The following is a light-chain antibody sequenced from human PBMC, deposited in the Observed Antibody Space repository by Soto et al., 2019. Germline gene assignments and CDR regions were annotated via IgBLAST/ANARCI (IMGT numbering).Light chain of an antibody. CDR2: GAS. J-gene: IGKJ5*01. CDR3: QQYGSSPIT. CDR1: QSVSNSL. Sequence: EIVLTQSPGTLSLSPGERATLSCRASQSVSNSLAWYQQKTGQAPRLLMSGASSRATGIPDRFSGSGSETDFTLTISRLEPEDFALYYCQQYGSSPITFGQGTRLEIK. V-gene: IGKV3-20*01.